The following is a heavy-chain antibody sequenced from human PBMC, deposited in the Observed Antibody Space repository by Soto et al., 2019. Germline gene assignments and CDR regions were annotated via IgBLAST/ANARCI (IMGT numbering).Heavy chain of an antibody. D-gene: IGHD3-3*01. J-gene: IGHJ5*02. CDR2: VRGSGSST. CDR3: TRDHGGFSNRLDP. Sequence: GGSLRLSCAASGITFDTYAMNWVRQAPGKGLEWVSGVRGSGSSTYYADSVRGRFTISRDDSKNTVYLQMNSLRAEDTAVYYFTRDHGGFSNRLDPWGQGTLVTVSS. V-gene: IGHV3-23*01. CDR1: GITFDTYA.